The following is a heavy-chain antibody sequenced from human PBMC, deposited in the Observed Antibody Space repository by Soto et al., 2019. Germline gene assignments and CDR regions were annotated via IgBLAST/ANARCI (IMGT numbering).Heavy chain of an antibody. CDR2: INPNSGGT. CDR1: GYTFTGYY. V-gene: IGHV1-2*02. Sequence: QVQLGQSGAEVKKPGASVKVSCKASGYTFTGYYMPWVRQAPGQGLEWMGWINPNSGGTNYAQKFQGRVTMTRDTSISTAYMELSRLRSDDTAVYYRARVTGYYYGMDAWGQGTTVTVSS. D-gene: IGHD3-16*01. CDR3: ARVTGYYYGMDA. J-gene: IGHJ6*02.